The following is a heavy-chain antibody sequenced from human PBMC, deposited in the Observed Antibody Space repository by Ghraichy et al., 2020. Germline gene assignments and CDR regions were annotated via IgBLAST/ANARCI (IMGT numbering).Heavy chain of an antibody. CDR2: ISGSGGST. CDR1: GFTFSSYA. Sequence: GESLNTSCAASGFTFSSYAMSWVRQAPGKGLEWVSAISGSGGSTYYADSVKGRFTISRDNSKNTLYLQMNSLRAEDTAVYYCAKVSVRQQLEGGFDYWGQGTLVTVSS. J-gene: IGHJ4*02. CDR3: AKVSVRQQLEGGFDY. V-gene: IGHV3-23*01. D-gene: IGHD6-13*01.